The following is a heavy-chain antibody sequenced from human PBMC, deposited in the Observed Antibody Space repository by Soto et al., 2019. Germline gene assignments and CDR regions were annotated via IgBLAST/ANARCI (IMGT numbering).Heavy chain of an antibody. CDR3: ARGGMRYSYGLYYYYYYGMDV. D-gene: IGHD5-18*01. CDR1: GGSFSGYY. CDR2: INHSGST. V-gene: IGHV4-34*01. J-gene: IGHJ6*02. Sequence: KASETLSLTCAVYGGSFSGYYWSWIRQPPGKGLEWIGEINHSGSTNYNPSLKSRVTISVDTSKNQFSLKLSSVTAADTAVYYCARGGMRYSYGLYYYYYYGMDVWGQGTTVTVSS.